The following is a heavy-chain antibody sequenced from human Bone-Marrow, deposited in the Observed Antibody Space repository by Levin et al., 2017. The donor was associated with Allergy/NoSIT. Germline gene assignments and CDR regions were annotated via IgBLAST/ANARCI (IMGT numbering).Heavy chain of an antibody. CDR1: GYIFTSYY. V-gene: IGHV5-51*01. J-gene: IGHJ6*04. D-gene: IGHD3-10*01. CDR2: IFPSDSDT. CDR3: ARNDYGSGDYFMDV. Sequence: LGESLKISCKTSGYIFTSYYIAWVRQVPGKGLEWMGMIFPSDSDTTYSPSFQGLVTFSVDKSTGTAYLQWNSLQAADTAIYYCARNDYGSGDYFMDVWGKGTTVIVSS.